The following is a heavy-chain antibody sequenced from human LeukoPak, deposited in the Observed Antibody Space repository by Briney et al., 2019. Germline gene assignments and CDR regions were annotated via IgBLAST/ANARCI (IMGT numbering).Heavy chain of an antibody. CDR1: GFNFSRLA. Sequence: GGSLRLSCAASGFNFSRLAMTWVRQAPGKGLEWVSTISASGPYYADAVRGRFTISRDNSRNTLSLQMDSLRAEDTAVYYCAKDHESDGYPCLDHWGLGTLVTVSS. CDR3: AKDHESDGYPCLDH. V-gene: IGHV3-23*01. CDR2: ISASGP. J-gene: IGHJ4*02. D-gene: IGHD3-22*01.